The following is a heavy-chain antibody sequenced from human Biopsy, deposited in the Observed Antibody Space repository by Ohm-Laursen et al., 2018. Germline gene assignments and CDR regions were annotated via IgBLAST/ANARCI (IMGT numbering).Heavy chain of an antibody. Sequence: SETLSLTCTVSGGSISSYYWTWIRQPPGKGLEWIGDVYYSGSTNRNPSLKSRVTILVDTSKIHFSLKLNSVTAADTAVYYCGRREVVITHDAFDTWGQGTMVTVSS. J-gene: IGHJ3*02. CDR1: GGSISSYY. CDR2: VYYSGST. CDR3: GRREVVITHDAFDT. V-gene: IGHV4-59*08. D-gene: IGHD3-22*01.